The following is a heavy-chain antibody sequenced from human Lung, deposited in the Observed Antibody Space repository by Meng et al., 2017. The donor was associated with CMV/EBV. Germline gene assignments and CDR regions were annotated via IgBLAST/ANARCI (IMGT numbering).Heavy chain of an antibody. D-gene: IGHD6-6*01. Sequence: SXXVSXKASGGTFSSYAISWVRQAPGQGLEWMGGIIPIFGTANYAQKFQGRVTITTDESTSTAYMELSSLRSEDTAVYYCARDRASIAAPGDYYYGMDVWXKGTXVTVSS. J-gene: IGHJ6*04. CDR2: IIPIFGTA. V-gene: IGHV1-69*05. CDR3: ARDRASIAAPGDYYYGMDV. CDR1: GGTFSSYA.